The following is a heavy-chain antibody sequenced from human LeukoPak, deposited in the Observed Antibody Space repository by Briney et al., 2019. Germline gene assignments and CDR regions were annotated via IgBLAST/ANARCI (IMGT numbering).Heavy chain of an antibody. CDR1: GFTFSYYT. V-gene: IGHV3-30-3*01. CDR3: ARVLSYYDSSGYYFSY. Sequence: GGSLRLSCAASGFTFSYYTMHWVRQAPGKGLEWVAVISYDGSNEYYADSVKGRFTISRDNSKNTLYLQMNSLRVEDTAVYYCARVLSYYDSSGYYFSYWGQGTLVTVSS. D-gene: IGHD3-22*01. J-gene: IGHJ4*02. CDR2: ISYDGSNE.